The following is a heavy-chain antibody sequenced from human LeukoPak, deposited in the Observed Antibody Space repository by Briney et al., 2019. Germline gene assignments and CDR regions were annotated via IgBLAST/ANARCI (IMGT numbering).Heavy chain of an antibody. CDR2: INGDGSIT. D-gene: IGHD3-3*01. J-gene: IGHJ4*02. Sequence: GGSLRLSCAASGFTFSTYWMHWVRQVPGKGLVWVSRINGDGSITSYADSVKGRFTISRDNAKNTLYPQMNSLRAEDSAMYYCVCRFADYWGQGTLVTVSS. CDR3: VCRFADY. V-gene: IGHV3-74*01. CDR1: GFTFSTYW.